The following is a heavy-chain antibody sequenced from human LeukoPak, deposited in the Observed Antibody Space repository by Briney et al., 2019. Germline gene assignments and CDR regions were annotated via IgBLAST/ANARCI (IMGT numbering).Heavy chain of an antibody. CDR2: INHSGST. CDR1: GGSISSGGYS. J-gene: IGHJ4*02. V-gene: IGHV4-30-2*01. D-gene: IGHD1-1*01. CDR3: ARCTTGRTFGSLREIKRSREIDY. Sequence: SETLSLTCAVSGGSISSGGYSWSWIRQPPGKGLEWIGEINHSGSTNYNPSLKSRVTISVDTSKNQFSLKLSSVTAADTAVYYCARCTTGRTFGSLREIKRSREIDYWGQGTLVTVSS.